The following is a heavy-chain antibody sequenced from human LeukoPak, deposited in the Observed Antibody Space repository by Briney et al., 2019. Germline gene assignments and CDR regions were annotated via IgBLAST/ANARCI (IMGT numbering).Heavy chain of an antibody. D-gene: IGHD5-18*01. CDR1: GFTFSSYA. V-gene: IGHV3-23*01. Sequence: GGSLRLSXAASGFTFSSYAMSWVRQAPGKGLEWVSAISGSGGSTYYADSVKGRFTISRDNSKNTLYLQMNSLRAEDTAVYYCAESLRGYSYGSDYWGQRTLVTVSS. CDR2: ISGSGGST. CDR3: AESLRGYSYGSDY. J-gene: IGHJ4*02.